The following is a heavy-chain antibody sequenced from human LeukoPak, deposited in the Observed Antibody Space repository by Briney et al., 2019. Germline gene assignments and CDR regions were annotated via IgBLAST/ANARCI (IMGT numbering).Heavy chain of an antibody. CDR2: INSNSGDT. D-gene: IGHD3-9*01. V-gene: IGHV1-2*02. CDR1: VYTFTGYY. J-gene: IGHJ2*01. Sequence: ASVQVSCKASVYTFTGYYMHWVRQAPGQGLEWMGWINSNSGDTNYAQKFQGRVTMTRDTYISTAYMELSRLRSDDTAVYYCAREPHYDLLTGYALGYLDLWGRGTLLTVSS. CDR3: AREPHYDLLTGYALGYLDL.